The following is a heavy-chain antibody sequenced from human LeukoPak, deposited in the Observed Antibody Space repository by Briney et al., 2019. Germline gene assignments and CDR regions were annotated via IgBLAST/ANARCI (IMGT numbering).Heavy chain of an antibody. J-gene: IGHJ4*02. V-gene: IGHV3-30*18. CDR1: GFTFSSYG. CDR3: AKDLDHDYDDYGLDY. Sequence: GGSLRLSCAASGFTFSSYGMHWVRQAPGKGLEWVALVSYDGINKYYADSVKGRFTISRDNPKNTLYLQMNSLRAEDTAVYSCAKDLDHDYDDYGLDYWGQGTLDTVSS. D-gene: IGHD4-17*01. CDR2: VSYDGINK.